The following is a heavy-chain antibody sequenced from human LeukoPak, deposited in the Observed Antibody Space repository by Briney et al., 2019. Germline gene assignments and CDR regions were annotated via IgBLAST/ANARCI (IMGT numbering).Heavy chain of an antibody. CDR2: IFPGDSDT. Sequence: GASLQISSKGSGSRFTTYLIGWVRRMPGKGRGWIGIIFPGDSDTTYSPSLQGQVTISADKSINTAYLQWSSLRASDTAMYYCATSESQTRFDYWGQGTPVTVSS. V-gene: IGHV5-51*01. J-gene: IGHJ4*02. D-gene: IGHD1/OR15-1a*01. CDR1: GSRFTTYL. CDR3: ATSESQTRFDY.